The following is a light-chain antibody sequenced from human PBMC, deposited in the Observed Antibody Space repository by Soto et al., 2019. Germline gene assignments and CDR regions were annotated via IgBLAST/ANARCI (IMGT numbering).Light chain of an antibody. CDR1: QTIFYSSNRKDY. CDR2: WAS. J-gene: IGKJ1*01. Sequence: IVMTQSPDSLAVYLGERAPINCRYRQTIFYSSNRKDYLAWYQQKPGQPPRVLIYWASTRESGVPDRFSGSGSGSDFTLTISNLQAEDVGVYYCQQYSTSPWTFGQGTKVDIK. CDR3: QQYSTSPWT. V-gene: IGKV4-1*01.